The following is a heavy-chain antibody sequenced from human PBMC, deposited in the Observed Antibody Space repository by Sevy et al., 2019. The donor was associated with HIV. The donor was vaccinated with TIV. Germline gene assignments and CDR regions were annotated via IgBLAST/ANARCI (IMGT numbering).Heavy chain of an antibody. CDR3: ARFLKGDYTNYFDS. CDR1: GFSLNTSGVG. D-gene: IGHD4-4*01. J-gene: IGHJ4*02. V-gene: IGHV2-5*02. Sequence: SGPTLVNPAQTLTLTCSFSGFSLNTSGVGVGWIRLPPGKALEWLALIFWDDEKRYSPPLKNRITITKDTSKNQVVLTMTNMDPVDTATYYCARFLKGDYTNYFDSWDQGSLVTVSS. CDR2: IFWDDEK.